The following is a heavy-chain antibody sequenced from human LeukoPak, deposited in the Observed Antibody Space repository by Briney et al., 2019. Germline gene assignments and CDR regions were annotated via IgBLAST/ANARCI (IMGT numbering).Heavy chain of an antibody. Sequence: SETLSLTCTVSGGSMNNYYWTWIRQSPGKGLEWIGYIYSSWSTNYNPSLKSRFNISVDTSKNQFSLRLSSVTAADTAVYYCARRSWGSDFDYWGQGTLVTVSS. CDR1: GGSMNNYY. D-gene: IGHD3-16*01. CDR2: IYSSWST. V-gene: IGHV4-59*01. CDR3: ARRSWGSDFDY. J-gene: IGHJ4*02.